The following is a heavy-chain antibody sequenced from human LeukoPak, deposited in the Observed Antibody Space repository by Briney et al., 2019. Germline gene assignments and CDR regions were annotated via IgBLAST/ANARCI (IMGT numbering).Heavy chain of an antibody. CDR2: IYHSGST. J-gene: IGHJ5*02. CDR3: ARGTERASWFDP. V-gene: IGHV4-30-2*01. Sequence: PSQTLSLTCAVSGGSISSGGYSWSWIRQPPGKGLEWIGYIYHSGSTYYSPSLKSRVTISVDRSKNQFSLKLSSVPAADTAVYYCARGTERASWFDPWGQGTLVTVSS. D-gene: IGHD1-1*01. CDR1: GGSISSGGYS.